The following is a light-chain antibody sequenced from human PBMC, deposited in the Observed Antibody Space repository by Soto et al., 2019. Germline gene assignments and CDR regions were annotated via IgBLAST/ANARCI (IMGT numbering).Light chain of an antibody. CDR1: SGHSSYI. Sequence: QSVLTQSSSASASLGSSVKLTCTLSSGHSSYIIAWHQQKLGKAPRYLMKLEGSGSYNKGSGVPDRFSGSSSGADRYLTISNLQFEDEADYYCETWDSNTRVFGGGTKLTVL. CDR2: LEGSGSY. V-gene: IGLV4-60*02. CDR3: ETWDSNTRV. J-gene: IGLJ2*01.